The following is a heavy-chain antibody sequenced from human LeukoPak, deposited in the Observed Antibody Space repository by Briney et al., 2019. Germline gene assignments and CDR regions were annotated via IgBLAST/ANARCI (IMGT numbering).Heavy chain of an antibody. V-gene: IGHV3-21*01. J-gene: IGHJ4*02. CDR3: ARAPGGGGYLGYYFDY. Sequence: GGSLRLSCAASGFTFSSYSMNWVRQAPGKGPEWVSSISSSSSYIYYADSVKGRFTISRDNAKNSLYLQMNSLRAEDTAVYYCARAPGGGGYLGYYFDYWGQGTLVTVSS. CDR1: GFTFSSYS. D-gene: IGHD1-26*01. CDR2: ISSSSSYI.